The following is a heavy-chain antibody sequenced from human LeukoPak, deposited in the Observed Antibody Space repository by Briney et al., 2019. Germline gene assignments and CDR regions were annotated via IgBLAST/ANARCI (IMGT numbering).Heavy chain of an antibody. CDR2: INHSGST. J-gene: IGHJ4*02. Sequence: PSETLSLTCAVYGGSFSGYYWSWIRQPPGKGLEWIGEINHSGSTNYNPSLKSRVTISVDTSKNQFSLKPSSVTAADTAVYYCARGIPRSFIAAAGTFDYWGQGTLVTVSS. CDR3: ARGIPRSFIAAAGTFDY. V-gene: IGHV4-34*01. D-gene: IGHD6-13*01. CDR1: GGSFSGYY.